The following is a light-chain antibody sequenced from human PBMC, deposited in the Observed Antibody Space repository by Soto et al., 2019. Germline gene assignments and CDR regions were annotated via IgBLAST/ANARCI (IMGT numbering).Light chain of an antibody. CDR2: GNS. V-gene: IGLV1-40*01. J-gene: IGLJ1*01. CDR1: SSDIGAGYD. CDR3: QSYDSSLSGWV. Sequence: QSVLTQPPSVSAAPGQRVAISCSGGSSDIGAGYDVHWYRQLPGTAPKLLIYGNSNRPSGVPDRFSGSKSGTSASLAITGLQAEDEADYYCQSYDSSLSGWVFGTGTKVTVL.